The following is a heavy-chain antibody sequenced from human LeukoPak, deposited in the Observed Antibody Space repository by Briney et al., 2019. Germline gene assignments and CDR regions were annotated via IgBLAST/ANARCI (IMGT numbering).Heavy chain of an antibody. J-gene: IGHJ4*02. Sequence: SETLSLTCTVSGGSISSSSYYWGWIRQPPGKGLEWIGSIYYTGSAYYNPPLKSRVTMSVDTSKNQFSLGLSSVTAADTAVYSCARHPERYSYFDYWGQGTLVTVSS. CDR3: ARHPERYSYFDY. CDR2: IYYTGSA. CDR1: GGSISSSSYY. D-gene: IGHD5-18*01. V-gene: IGHV4-39*01.